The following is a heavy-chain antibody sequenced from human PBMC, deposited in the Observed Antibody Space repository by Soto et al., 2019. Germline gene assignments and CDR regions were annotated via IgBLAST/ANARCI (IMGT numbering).Heavy chain of an antibody. Sequence: GGSLRLSCAASGFTFSSYAMHWVRQAPGKGLEWVAVISYDGSNKYYADSVKGRFTISRDNSKNTLYLQMNSLRAEDTAVYYCARAYVEMATRACVDYWGQGTLVTVSS. CDR3: ARAYVEMATRACVDY. D-gene: IGHD5-12*01. CDR2: ISYDGSNK. CDR1: GFTFSSYA. J-gene: IGHJ4*02. V-gene: IGHV3-30-3*01.